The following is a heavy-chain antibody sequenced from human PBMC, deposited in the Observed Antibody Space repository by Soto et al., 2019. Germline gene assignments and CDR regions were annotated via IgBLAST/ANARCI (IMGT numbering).Heavy chain of an antibody. CDR3: ARGYSNLSEFDY. Sequence: QVQLVQSGGGVVQPGRSLRLSCEASGFAFNTVGMHWVRQAPGEGLQWVAVIWSDGTYKYYADSVRGRFTVSRDNSNNTVYLELNSLRAEDTAIYYCARGYSNLSEFDYWGQGALVTVSP. V-gene: IGHV3-33*01. D-gene: IGHD4-4*01. CDR1: GFAFNTVG. CDR2: IWSDGTYK. J-gene: IGHJ4*02.